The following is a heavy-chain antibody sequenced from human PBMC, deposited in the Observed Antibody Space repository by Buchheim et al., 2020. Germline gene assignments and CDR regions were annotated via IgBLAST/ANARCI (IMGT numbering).Heavy chain of an antibody. CDR3: AKVGSNAYHLCFGGYGGMDV. CDR2: ISYDGSNK. J-gene: IGHJ6*02. D-gene: IGHD3-10*01. Sequence: QVQLVESGGGVVQPGRSLRLSCAASGFTFSSYGMHWVRQAPGKGLEWVAVISYDGSNKYYADSVKGRFTISRDNSKNTLYLQMNSLRAEDTAVYYCAKVGSNAYHLCFGGYGGMDVWGQGTT. V-gene: IGHV3-30*18. CDR1: GFTFSSYG.